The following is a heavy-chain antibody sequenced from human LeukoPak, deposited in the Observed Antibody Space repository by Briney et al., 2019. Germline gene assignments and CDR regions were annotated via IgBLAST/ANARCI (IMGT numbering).Heavy chain of an antibody. CDR3: ARDPGYIVATMKPNWYFDL. D-gene: IGHD5-12*01. CDR1: GYTFTSYY. V-gene: IGHV1-46*01. J-gene: IGHJ2*01. Sequence: ASVKVSCKASGYTFTSYYMHWVRQAPGQGLEWMGIINPSGSSTSYAQKVQGRVTMTRDTSTRTVYMELSSLRSEDTAVYYCARDPGYIVATMKPNWYFDLWGGGTLVSVSS. CDR2: INPSGSST.